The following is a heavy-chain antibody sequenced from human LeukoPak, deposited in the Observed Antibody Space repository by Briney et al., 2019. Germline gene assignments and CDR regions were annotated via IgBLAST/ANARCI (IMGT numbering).Heavy chain of an antibody. CDR2: ITSSSRYI. V-gene: IGHV3-21*01. CDR3: ARDSFPYRYGSSWYVGGDWFDP. J-gene: IGHJ5*02. D-gene: IGHD6-13*01. CDR1: GFTFSSYS. Sequence: GGSLRLSCAASGFTFSSYSMNWVRQAPGKGLEWVSSITSSSRYIYYADSVKGRFTISRDNAKNSLYLQMNSLRAEDTAVYYCARDSFPYRYGSSWYVGGDWFDPWGQGTLVTVSS.